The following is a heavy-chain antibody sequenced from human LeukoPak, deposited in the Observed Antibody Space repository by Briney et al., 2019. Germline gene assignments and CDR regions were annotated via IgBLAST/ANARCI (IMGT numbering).Heavy chain of an antibody. Sequence: SETLSLTCTVFGGSISSGDYYWSWIRQPPGKGLEWIGYIYYSGSTYYNPSLKSRVTISVDTSKNQFSLKLSSVTAADTAVYYCARMPPKGWFGEFNWFDPWGQGTLVTVSS. J-gene: IGHJ5*02. V-gene: IGHV4-30-4*08. CDR2: IYYSGST. D-gene: IGHD3-10*01. CDR3: ARMPPKGWFGEFNWFDP. CDR1: GGSISSGDYY.